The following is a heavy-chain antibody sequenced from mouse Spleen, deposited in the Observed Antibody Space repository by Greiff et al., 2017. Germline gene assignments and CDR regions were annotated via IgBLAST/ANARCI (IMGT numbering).Heavy chain of an antibody. V-gene: IGHV1-84*01. D-gene: IGHD4-1*01. CDR2: IYPGSGNT. CDR1: GYTFTAYY. J-gene: IGHJ2*01. Sequence: QLRESGPELVKPGASVKISCKASGYTFTAYYITGVKQRPGRGLGWIGWIYPGSGNTKYNEKFKGKATLTVDTSSSTAYMQLSSLTSEDSAVYFCARSGANWDYWGQGTTLTVSS. CDR3: ARSGANWDY.